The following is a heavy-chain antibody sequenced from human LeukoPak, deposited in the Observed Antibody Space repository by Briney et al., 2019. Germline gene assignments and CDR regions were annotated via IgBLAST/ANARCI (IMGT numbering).Heavy chain of an antibody. CDR2: IWYDGSNK. CDR3: AKVNDSSGSDY. CDR1: GFTFNNYG. Sequence: PGGSLRLSCAASGFTFNNYGMHWVRQAPGKGLEWVTVIWYDGSNKYYEDSVKGRFTISRDNSKNTLYLQMNSLRAEDTAVYYCAKVNDSSGSDYWGQGTLVTVSS. V-gene: IGHV3-33*06. D-gene: IGHD3-22*01. J-gene: IGHJ4*02.